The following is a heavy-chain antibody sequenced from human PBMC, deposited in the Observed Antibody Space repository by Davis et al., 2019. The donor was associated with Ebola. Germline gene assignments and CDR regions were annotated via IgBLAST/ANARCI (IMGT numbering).Heavy chain of an antibody. D-gene: IGHD1-26*01. J-gene: IGHJ3*01. CDR3: ARESDAVGASTTDDAFDV. CDR1: GYTFTGYY. V-gene: IGHV1-2*02. Sequence: ASVKVSCKASGYTFTGYYIHWVRQAPGQGLEWLGWINPNSGGTTYAQKFQGRVTMTSDTSISTAYLDLSRLTSDDTAVHFCARESDAVGASTTDDAFDVWGQGTMFTVSS. CDR2: INPNSGGT.